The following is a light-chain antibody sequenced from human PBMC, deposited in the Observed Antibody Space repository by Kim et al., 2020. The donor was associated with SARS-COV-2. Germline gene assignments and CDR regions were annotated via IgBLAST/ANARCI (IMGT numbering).Light chain of an antibody. CDR2: KAS. J-gene: IGKJ2*01. CDR3: QQYETYPYT. V-gene: IGKV1-5*03. Sequence: SASVGDRVTITGRASQSITDWLAWYQQKPGKAPKLLIYKASSLESVVPSRFSGSGSGTEFTLSISSLQPDDFASYYCQQYETYPYTFGQGTKLEI. CDR1: QSITDW.